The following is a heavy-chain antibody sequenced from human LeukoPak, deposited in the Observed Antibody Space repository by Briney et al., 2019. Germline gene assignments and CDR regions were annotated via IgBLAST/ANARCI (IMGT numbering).Heavy chain of an antibody. CDR3: ARGKAAAGPDY. D-gene: IGHD6-13*01. Sequence: SETLSLTCAVYGGSFSGYYWSWIRQPPGKVLEWIGEINHSGSTNYNPSLKSRVTISVDTSKNQFSLKLSSVTAADTAVYYCARGKAAAGPDYWGQGTLVTVSS. CDR1: GGSFSGYY. CDR2: INHSGST. J-gene: IGHJ4*02. V-gene: IGHV4-34*01.